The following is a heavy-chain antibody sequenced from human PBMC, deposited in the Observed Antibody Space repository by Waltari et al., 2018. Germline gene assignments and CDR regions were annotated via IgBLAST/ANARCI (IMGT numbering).Heavy chain of an antibody. CDR3: ARDSGRYSSSPHFDY. Sequence: QVQLQESGPGLVKPSETLSLTCTVSGCSISSYYWSWIRQPPGKGLEWIGYIYYSGSTNYNPSLKSRVTISVDTSKNQFSLKLSSVTAADTAVYYCARDSGRYSSSPHFDYWGQGTLVTVSS. D-gene: IGHD6-6*01. J-gene: IGHJ4*02. CDR2: IYYSGST. V-gene: IGHV4-59*01. CDR1: GCSISSYY.